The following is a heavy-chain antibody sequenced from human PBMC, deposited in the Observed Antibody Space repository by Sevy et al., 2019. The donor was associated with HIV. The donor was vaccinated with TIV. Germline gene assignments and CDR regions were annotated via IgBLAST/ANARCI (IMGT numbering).Heavy chain of an antibody. CDR3: AKVLARGVAVAGSAWGMDV. CDR2: ISGSGGTT. Sequence: GGSPRLSCAASGFTFSNYAMNWVRQAPGKGLEWVSSISGSGGTTYYADSVEGRFTISREKSKNTLYLQMHSLRAEDTAVYYCAKVLARGVAVAGSAWGMDVWGQGTTVTVSS. J-gene: IGHJ6*02. V-gene: IGHV3-23*01. D-gene: IGHD6-19*01. CDR1: GFTFSNYA.